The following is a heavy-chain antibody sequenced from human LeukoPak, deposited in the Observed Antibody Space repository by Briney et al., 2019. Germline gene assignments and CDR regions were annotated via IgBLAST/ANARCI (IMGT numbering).Heavy chain of an antibody. J-gene: IGHJ5*02. CDR2: IYHSGST. D-gene: IGHD2-15*01. CDR3: ARGHGVVVAVSLGGFDP. CDR1: GGSISSSNW. V-gene: IGHV4-4*02. Sequence: SETLSLTCAVSGGSISSSNWWSWVRQPPGKGLEWIGEIYHSGSTNYNPSLKSRVTISVDKSKNQFSLKLSSVTAADTAVYYCARGHGVVVAVSLGGFDPWGQGTLVTVSS.